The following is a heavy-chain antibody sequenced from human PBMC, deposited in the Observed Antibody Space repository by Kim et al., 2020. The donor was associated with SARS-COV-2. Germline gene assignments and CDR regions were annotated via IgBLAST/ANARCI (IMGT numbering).Heavy chain of an antibody. CDR3: SRLEGGIVTPLDF. D-gene: IGHD2-21*01. CDR1: GYRFTDKW. J-gene: IGHJ4*02. V-gene: IGHV5-51*01. CDR2: IYPGDSDD. Sequence: GESLKISCEASGYRFTDKWLGWVRQRPGKGLEWVGAIYPGDSDDYYGPTFQGHVTISVDRPISKAYLQWSSLKASDSAMYYCSRLEGGIVTPLDFWGQG.